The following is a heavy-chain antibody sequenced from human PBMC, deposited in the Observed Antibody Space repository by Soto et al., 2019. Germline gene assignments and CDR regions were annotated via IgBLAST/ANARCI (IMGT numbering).Heavy chain of an antibody. CDR1: GGSISSSSYY. CDR3: ARAKITRSEFDY. D-gene: IGHD1-20*01. CDR2: IYYSGST. V-gene: IGHV4-39*07. Sequence: SETLSLTCTVSGGSISSSSYYWGWIRQPPGKGLEWIGSIYYSGSTYYNPSLKSRVTISVDTSKNQFSLKLSSVTAADTAVYYCARAKITRSEFDYWGQGTLVTVSS. J-gene: IGHJ4*02.